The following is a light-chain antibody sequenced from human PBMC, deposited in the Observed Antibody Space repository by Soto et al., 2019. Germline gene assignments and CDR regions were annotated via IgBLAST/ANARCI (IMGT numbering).Light chain of an antibody. Sequence: QPVLTYPRPVSGSSAQSATISCPGTPNDVGGHNYVSWYQQHPGEAPKLLIYDVTERPSGVPDRFSGSKSGNTASLTISGLQTEDEADYYCYSYAGTYTFVFGTGTKVTVL. CDR1: PNDVGGHNY. J-gene: IGLJ1*01. CDR3: YSYAGTYTFV. V-gene: IGLV2-11*01. CDR2: DVT.